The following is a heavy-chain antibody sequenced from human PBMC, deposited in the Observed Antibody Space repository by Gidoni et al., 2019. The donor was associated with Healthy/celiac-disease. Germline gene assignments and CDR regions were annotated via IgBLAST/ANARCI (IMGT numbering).Heavy chain of an antibody. D-gene: IGHD4-17*01. V-gene: IGHV3-9*01. CDR1: GFTFDDYA. CDR2: ISWNSGSI. J-gene: IGHJ3*02. CDR3: AKVFTTVTIDAFDI. Sequence: EVQLVESGGGLVQPGRSLSISCAASGFTFDDYAMHWVRQAPGKGLEWVSGISWNSGSIGYADSVKGRFTISRDNAKNSLYLQMNSLRAEDTALYYCAKVFTTVTIDAFDIWGQGTMVTVSS.